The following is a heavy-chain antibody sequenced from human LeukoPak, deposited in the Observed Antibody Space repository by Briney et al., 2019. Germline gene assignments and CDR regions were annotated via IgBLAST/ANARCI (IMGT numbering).Heavy chain of an antibody. V-gene: IGHV3-23*01. J-gene: IGHJ6*02. CDR2: ISGSGGST. Sequence: GGSLRLSCAASGFTFSNYAMIWVRQAPGKGLEWVSGISGSGGSTYYADSVKGRFTISRDNSENTLYLQMHSLRAEDTAVYYCAKETNKNFYYDGMDVWGQGTTATVPS. CDR3: AKETNKNFYYDGMDV. CDR1: GFTFSNYA.